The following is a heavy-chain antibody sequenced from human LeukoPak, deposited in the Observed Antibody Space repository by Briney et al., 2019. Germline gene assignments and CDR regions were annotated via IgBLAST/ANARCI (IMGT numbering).Heavy chain of an antibody. J-gene: IGHJ4*02. D-gene: IGHD2-2*01. CDR2: INTDGSFT. CDR3: ARAVNSASKSDY. Sequence: QAGGSLRLSCAASGFTFSSYWMHWVRQAPGKGLVWVSRINTDGSFTNYADSVKGRFTISRDNAKNTLYLQMDSLRAEDTAVYYCARAVNSASKSDYWGQGTLVTVSS. V-gene: IGHV3-74*01. CDR1: GFTFSSYW.